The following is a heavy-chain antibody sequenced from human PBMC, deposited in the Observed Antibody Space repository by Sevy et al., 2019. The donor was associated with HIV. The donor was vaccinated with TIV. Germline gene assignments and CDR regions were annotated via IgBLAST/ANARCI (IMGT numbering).Heavy chain of an antibody. CDR3: ARDPYYAFWSGYLYYYYYGMDV. CDR1: GFTFSSYA. Sequence: GGSLRLSCAASGFTFSSYAMHWVRQAPGKGLEWVAVISYDGSNKYYADSVKGRFTISRDNSKNTLYLQMNSLRAEDTAVYYCARDPYYAFWSGYLYYYYYGMDVWGQGTTVTVSS. V-gene: IGHV3-30*04. J-gene: IGHJ6*02. CDR2: ISYDGSNK. D-gene: IGHD3-3*01.